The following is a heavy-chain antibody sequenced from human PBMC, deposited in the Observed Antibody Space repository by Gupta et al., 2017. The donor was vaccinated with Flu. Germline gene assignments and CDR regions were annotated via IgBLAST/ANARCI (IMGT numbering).Heavy chain of an antibody. Sequence: QVQLQESGPGLVKPSQTLSLTCTVSGGSISSGGYYWSWIRQHPGKGLEWIGYIYYSGSTDDNPSLKSRVTISVDTSKNQFSLKMRSVTAADTAVYDGARDLDSGYDYWGQGTLVTVSS. CDR1: GGSISSGGYY. D-gene: IGHD5-12*01. CDR2: IYYSGST. CDR3: ARDLDSGYDY. J-gene: IGHJ4*02. V-gene: IGHV4-31*03.